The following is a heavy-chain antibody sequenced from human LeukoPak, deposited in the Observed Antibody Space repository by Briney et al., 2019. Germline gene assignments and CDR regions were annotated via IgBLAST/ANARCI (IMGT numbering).Heavy chain of an antibody. CDR1: GYTFTSYG. J-gene: IGHJ6*02. D-gene: IGHD3-3*01. CDR3: ARAPTYYDFWSGYYHYYYGMDV. CDR2: ISAYNGNT. V-gene: IGHV1-18*01. Sequence: ASVKVSCKASGYTFTSYGISWVRQAPGQGLEWMGWISAYNGNTNYAQKLQGRVTMTTDTSTSTAYMELRSLRSDDTVVYYCARAPTYYDFWSGYYHYYYGMDVWGQGTTVTVSS.